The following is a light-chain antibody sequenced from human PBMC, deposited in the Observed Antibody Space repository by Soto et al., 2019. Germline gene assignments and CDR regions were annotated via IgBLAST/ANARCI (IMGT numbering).Light chain of an antibody. CDR3: RPYGTCPLT. CDR2: GAS. CDR1: QPVNNN. V-gene: IGKV3-15*01. Sequence: DIVLTQAPAALSVSAGERATLTCRASQPVNNNVAWYQMKDGQVPRPVTYGASTRDADIQARFSGSRSGAEFTLTVSSLRSAVLAVYYCRPYGTCPLTSGGGTKGGS. J-gene: IGKJ4*01.